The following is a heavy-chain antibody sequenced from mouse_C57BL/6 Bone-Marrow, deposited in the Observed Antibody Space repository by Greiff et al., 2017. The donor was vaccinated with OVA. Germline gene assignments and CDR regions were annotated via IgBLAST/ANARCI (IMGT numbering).Heavy chain of an antibody. D-gene: IGHD1-1*01. CDR3: ARDITTVGYAMDY. CDR2: ISDGGSYT. J-gene: IGHJ4*01. Sequence: EVKLEESGGGLVKPGGSLKLSCAASGFTFSSYAMSWVRQTPEKRLEWVATISDGGSYTYYPDNVKGRFTISRDNAKNNLYLQMSHLKSEDTAMYYCARDITTVGYAMDYWGQGTSVTVSS. V-gene: IGHV5-4*01. CDR1: GFTFSSYA.